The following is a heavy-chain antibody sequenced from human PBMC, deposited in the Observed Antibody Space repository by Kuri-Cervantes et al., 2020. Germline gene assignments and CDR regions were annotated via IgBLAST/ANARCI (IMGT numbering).Heavy chain of an antibody. CDR1: GFIFSSCS. CDR2: ISYDGSNT. V-gene: IGHV3-30*04. CDR3: ARRSIAAFRVHFDP. J-gene: IGHJ5*02. D-gene: IGHD6-6*01. Sequence: GESLKISCAVSGFIFSSCSMHWVRQAPGKGLEWVALISYDGSNTLYADSVRGRFTISRDNSKNTLYLQMNTLRGEDTAVYYCARRSIAAFRVHFDPWGQGTLVTVSS.